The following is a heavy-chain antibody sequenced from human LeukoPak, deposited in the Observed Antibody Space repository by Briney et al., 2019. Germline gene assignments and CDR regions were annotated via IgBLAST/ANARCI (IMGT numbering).Heavy chain of an antibody. CDR3: ARVTYYDSSGYSTTDY. Sequence: PGGSLRLSCAASGFTFDDYRMSWVRQAPGKGLEWVSGINWNGGSTGYADSVKGRFTISRDNAKNSLYLQMNSLRAEDTALYYCARVTYYDSSGYSTTDYWGQGTLVTVSS. CDR2: INWNGGST. CDR1: GFTFDDYR. D-gene: IGHD3-22*01. J-gene: IGHJ4*02. V-gene: IGHV3-20*04.